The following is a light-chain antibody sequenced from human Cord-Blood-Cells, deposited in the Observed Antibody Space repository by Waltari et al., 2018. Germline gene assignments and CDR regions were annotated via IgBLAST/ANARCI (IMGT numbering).Light chain of an antibody. CDR2: DVS. CDR3: SSYTSSSTLEV. Sequence: QSALTQPASVSGSPGQSITISCTGTSSDVGGYNYVPLYHQHPGKAPKLMIYDVSNRPSGVSNRCSGSKSGNTASLTISGLQAEDEADYYCSSYTSSSTLEVFGGGTKLTVL. J-gene: IGLJ3*02. V-gene: IGLV2-14*01. CDR1: SSDVGGYNY.